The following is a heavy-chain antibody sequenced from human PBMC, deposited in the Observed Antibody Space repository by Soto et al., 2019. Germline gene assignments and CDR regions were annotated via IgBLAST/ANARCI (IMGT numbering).Heavy chain of an antibody. Sequence: GGSVKVSFKTSGFSFTGYYIHWLRQAPGQGLEWMGWINAHSGGTEYAQKFQGRVTLTRDTSIATAYLTLTSLTSDDTALYYCAKDLTRQLAYWLDPWGQGTQVTVSS. D-gene: IGHD6-6*01. CDR3: AKDLTRQLAYWLDP. CDR1: GFSFTGYY. J-gene: IGHJ5*02. V-gene: IGHV1-2*02. CDR2: INAHSGGT.